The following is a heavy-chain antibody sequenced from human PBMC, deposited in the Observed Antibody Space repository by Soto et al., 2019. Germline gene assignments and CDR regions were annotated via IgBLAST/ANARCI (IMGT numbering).Heavy chain of an antibody. D-gene: IGHD3-10*01. Sequence: GGSLRLSCAASGFTFSSYAMSWVRQAPGKWLEWVSSVSKSDYTYYSESVKGRFTISRDNAKNSVSLQMNNLRAEDTAVYYCAREDSIIIPAVADGWGQGXQVTVYS. CDR3: AREDSIIIPAVADG. CDR2: VSKSDYT. CDR1: GFTFSSYA. J-gene: IGHJ4*02. V-gene: IGHV3-21*04.